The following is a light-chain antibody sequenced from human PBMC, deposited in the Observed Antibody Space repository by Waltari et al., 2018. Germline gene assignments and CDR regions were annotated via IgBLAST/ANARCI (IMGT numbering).Light chain of an antibody. CDR2: DAS. V-gene: IGKV3-20*01. Sequence: EIVLTQSPGTLSLSPGERATLSCRASQSVGRYLAWYLQKPGQAPRLLIYDASSRAPGIPDRFSGGGSGTDFSLTISRLEPEDFAAYHCQHYVSLPVTFGQGTKVEIK. CDR3: QHYVSLPVT. CDR1: QSVGRY. J-gene: IGKJ1*01.